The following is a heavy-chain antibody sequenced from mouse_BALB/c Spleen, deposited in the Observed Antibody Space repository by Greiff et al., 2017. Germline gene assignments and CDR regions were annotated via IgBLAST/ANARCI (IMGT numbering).Heavy chain of an antibody. Sequence: QVQLKQSGAELMKPGASVKISCKATGYTFSSYWIEWVKQRPGHGLEWIGEILPGSGSTNYNEKFKGKATFTADTSSNTAYMQLSSLTSEDSAVYYCARLRSYPAWFAYWGQGTLVTVSA. D-gene: IGHD2-12*01. CDR1: GYTFSSYW. V-gene: IGHV1-9*01. CDR2: ILPGSGST. J-gene: IGHJ3*01. CDR3: ARLRSYPAWFAY.